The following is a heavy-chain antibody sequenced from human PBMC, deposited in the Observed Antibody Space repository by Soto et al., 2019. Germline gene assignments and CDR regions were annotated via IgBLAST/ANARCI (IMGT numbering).Heavy chain of an antibody. Sequence: QVQLVESGGGVVQPGGSRRLSCEASRFSFSDYGMHWVRQAPGKGLEWVALIRDDGSATYYSDSVKGRFAISRDNSKNTLYLQMHRLSAEDTAVYYCATSTLTDAFDIWGQGTMVSVSS. D-gene: IGHD2-15*01. CDR1: RFSFSDYG. J-gene: IGHJ3*02. V-gene: IGHV3-30*02. CDR3: ATSTLTDAFDI. CDR2: IRDDGSAT.